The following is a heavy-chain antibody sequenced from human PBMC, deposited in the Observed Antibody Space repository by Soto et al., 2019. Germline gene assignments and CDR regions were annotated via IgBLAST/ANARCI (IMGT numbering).Heavy chain of an antibody. CDR1: GLTFSSHW. J-gene: IGHJ4*02. Sequence: LRLSCAASGLTFSSHWMHWVRQPPGKGLVWVSHIGNDGSSTRDADSVQGRFTLSRDNARNTLYLQMNSLRDEDTAVYYCASANHWSYDYWGQGIMVTVSS. CDR2: IGNDGSST. CDR3: ASANHWSYDY. V-gene: IGHV3-74*01. D-gene: IGHD2-8*02.